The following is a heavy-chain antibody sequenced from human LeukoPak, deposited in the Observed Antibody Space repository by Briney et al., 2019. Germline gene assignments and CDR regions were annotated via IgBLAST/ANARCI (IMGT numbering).Heavy chain of an antibody. D-gene: IGHD6-13*01. CDR2: ISGSGGST. Sequence: PGGSLRLSCAASGFTFSSYSMNWVRQAPGKGLEWVSAISGSGGSTYYADSVKGRFTISRDNSKNTLYLQMNSLRAEDTAVYYCAKAFISSSSYWGQGTLVTVSS. J-gene: IGHJ4*02. CDR1: GFTFSSYS. CDR3: AKAFISSSSY. V-gene: IGHV3-23*01.